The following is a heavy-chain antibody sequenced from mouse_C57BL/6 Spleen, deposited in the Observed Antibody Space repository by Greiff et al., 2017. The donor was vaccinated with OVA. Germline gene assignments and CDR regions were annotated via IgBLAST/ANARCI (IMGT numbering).Heavy chain of an antibody. CDR3: ARGIYYYFDY. CDR2: INPNNGGT. J-gene: IGHJ2*01. Sequence: EVQLVESGPELVKPGASVKMSCKASGYTFTDYNMHWVKQSHGKSLEWIGYINPNNGGTSYNQKFKGKATLTVNKSSSTAYMELRSLTSEDSAVYYCARGIYYYFDYWGQGTTLTVSS. V-gene: IGHV1-22*01. CDR1: GYTFTDYN. D-gene: IGHD1-1*01.